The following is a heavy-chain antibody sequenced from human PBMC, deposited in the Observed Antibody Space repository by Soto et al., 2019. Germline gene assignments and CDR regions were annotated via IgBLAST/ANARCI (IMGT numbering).Heavy chain of an antibody. J-gene: IGHJ4*02. D-gene: IGHD4-4*01. Sequence: QVQLVQSGAEVKKPGASVKVSCKASGYTFTGYYMHWVRQAPGQGLEWMGWINPNSGGTNYAQKFQGRVTITADESTSTAYMELSSLRSEDTAVYYCARDPQHYSNYVFDYWGQGTLVTVSS. CDR3: ARDPQHYSNYVFDY. CDR1: GYTFTGYY. V-gene: IGHV1-2*02. CDR2: INPNSGGT.